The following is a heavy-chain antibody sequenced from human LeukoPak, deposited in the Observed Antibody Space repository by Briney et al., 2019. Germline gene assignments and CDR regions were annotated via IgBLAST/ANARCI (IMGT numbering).Heavy chain of an antibody. CDR2: ISGSDGNT. J-gene: IGHJ4*02. Sequence: GGSLRLSCAASGFTFSSYAMSWVRQAPGSRLEWVSAISGSDGNTYYADSVKGRFTISRDNSKNTLYLQLNSLRAEDTALYYCAREAHYPRMDTYLITLDSWGQGTLVTVSS. CDR1: GFTFSSYA. CDR3: AREAHYPRMDTYLITLDS. D-gene: IGHD5-18*01. V-gene: IGHV3-23*01.